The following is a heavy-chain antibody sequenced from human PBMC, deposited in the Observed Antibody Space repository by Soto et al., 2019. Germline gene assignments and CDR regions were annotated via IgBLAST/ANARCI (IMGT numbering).Heavy chain of an antibody. CDR2: IYYSGST. D-gene: IGHD4-17*01. J-gene: IGHJ6*02. CDR1: GGSISSGGYY. V-gene: IGHV4-31*03. Sequence: SETLSLTCTVSGGSISSGGYYWSWIRQHPGKGLEWIGYIYYSGSTYYNPSLKSRVTISVDTSKNQFSLKLSSVTAADTAVYYCARANGDSTLYYYYGMDVWGQGTTVTVSS. CDR3: ARANGDSTLYYYYGMDV.